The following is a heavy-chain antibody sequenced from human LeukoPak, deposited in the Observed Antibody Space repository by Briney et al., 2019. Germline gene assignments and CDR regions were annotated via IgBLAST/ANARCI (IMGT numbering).Heavy chain of an antibody. CDR2: IYSGGST. D-gene: IGHD6-19*01. J-gene: IGHJ4*02. Sequence: PGGSLRLSCAASGFTVSSNYMSWVRQAPGKGLEWVSVIYSGGSTYYTDSVKGRFTISRDNSKNTLYLQMNSLRAEDTAVYYCAGRIAVAGRPFGYWGQGTLVTVSS. CDR3: AGRIAVAGRPFGY. CDR1: GFTVSSNY. V-gene: IGHV3-66*04.